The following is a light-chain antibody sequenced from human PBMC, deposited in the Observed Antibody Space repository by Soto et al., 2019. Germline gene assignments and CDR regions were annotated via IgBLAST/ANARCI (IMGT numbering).Light chain of an antibody. CDR3: MQGLQTPWT. J-gene: IGKJ1*01. CDR1: QSLLHTNGHKY. Sequence: DIVLTQSPLSLPVTPGEPASISCRSSQSLLHTNGHKYLDWYLHNPGQSPQLLVWVVSNRAAGVPDRFSGSGSGTHLTLNISRVEAEDVGVYYCMQGLQTPWTFGQGTTVDIK. CDR2: VVS. V-gene: IGKV2-28*01.